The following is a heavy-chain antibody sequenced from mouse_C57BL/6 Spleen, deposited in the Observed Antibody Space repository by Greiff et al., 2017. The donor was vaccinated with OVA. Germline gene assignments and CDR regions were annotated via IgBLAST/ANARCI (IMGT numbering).Heavy chain of an antibody. CDR1: GYTFTSYW. CDR2: IYPGSGST. Sequence: QVQLQQPGAELVKPGASVKMSCKASGYTFTSYWITWVKQRPGQGLEWIGDIYPGSGSTNYNEKFKSKATLTVDTSSSTAYMQLSSLTSEDSAVYYCARCPYDYDGPWFAYWGQGTLVTVSA. D-gene: IGHD2-4*01. V-gene: IGHV1-55*01. J-gene: IGHJ3*01. CDR3: ARCPYDYDGPWFAY.